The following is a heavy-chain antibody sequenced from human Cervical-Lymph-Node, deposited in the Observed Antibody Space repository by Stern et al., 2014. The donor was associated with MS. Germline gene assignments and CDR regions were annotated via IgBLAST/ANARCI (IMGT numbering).Heavy chain of an antibody. D-gene: IGHD5-24*01. CDR1: GGSISSAEYH. CDR3: SRDADGYSLVFGY. V-gene: IGHV4-30-4*01. J-gene: IGHJ4*02. CDR2: IHNSGTT. Sequence: QLQLQESGPGLVKPSQTLSLTCAVTGGSISSAEYHWSWIRQSPGKGLEWIGYIHNSGTTYYNPSLKSRVPISVDTSKNQFSLKLRSVTAADTAVYYCSRDADGYSLVFGYWGRGTLVTVSS.